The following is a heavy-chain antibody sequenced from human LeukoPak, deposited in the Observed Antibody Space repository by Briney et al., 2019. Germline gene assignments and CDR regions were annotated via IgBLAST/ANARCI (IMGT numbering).Heavy chain of an antibody. V-gene: IGHV4-38-2*02. CDR2: IYESGNT. CDR3: AREAAAGTLRFDP. Sequence: AETLSLTCSVSGSYISNGYYWSWFRQSPGKGLEWIGSIYESGNTYYNPSLKSRVTISVDTSKNQFSLKLSSVTAADTAVYYCAREAAAGTLRFDPWGQGTLVTVSS. D-gene: IGHD6-13*01. CDR1: GSYISNGYY. J-gene: IGHJ5*02.